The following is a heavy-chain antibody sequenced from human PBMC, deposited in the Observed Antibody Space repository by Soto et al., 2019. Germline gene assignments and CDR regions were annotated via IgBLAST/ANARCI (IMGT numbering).Heavy chain of an antibody. CDR2: INAGNGNT. J-gene: IGHJ4*02. Sequence: ASVKVSCKASGYTFTSYAMHWVRQAPGQRLEWMGWINAGNGNTKYSQKFQGRVTITRDTSASTAYMELSSLRSEDTAVYYCARDYYDSSGYYWGIDYWGQGTLVTVSS. CDR3: ARDYYDSSGYYWGIDY. V-gene: IGHV1-3*01. D-gene: IGHD3-22*01. CDR1: GYTFTSYA.